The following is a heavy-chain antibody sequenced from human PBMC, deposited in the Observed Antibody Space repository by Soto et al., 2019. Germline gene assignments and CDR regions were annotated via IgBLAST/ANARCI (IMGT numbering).Heavy chain of an antibody. Sequence: SETLSLTCAVYGGSFSGYYWSWIRQPPGKGLEWIGEINHSGSTNYNPSLKSRVTISVDTSKNQFSLKLSSVTAADTAVYYCARSESGLLWFGEPAAYNWFDPWGQGTLVTVSS. CDR1: GGSFSGYY. CDR3: ARSESGLLWFGEPAAYNWFDP. D-gene: IGHD3-10*01. V-gene: IGHV4-34*01. CDR2: INHSGST. J-gene: IGHJ5*02.